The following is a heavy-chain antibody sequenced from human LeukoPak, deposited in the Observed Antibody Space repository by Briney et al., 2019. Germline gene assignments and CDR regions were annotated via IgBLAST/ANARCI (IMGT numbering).Heavy chain of an antibody. CDR1: GYSVNSGAHY. D-gene: IGHD3-10*01. V-gene: IGHV4-31*03. Sequence: SQTLSLTCTVPGYSVNSGAHYWSWIRQYPGKGLKWIGQIFFTGRTDYNPSLKSRLTISIDTSKNQFSMELSSVSVADTATYFCARDRASGMDFWGQGTLVSVSS. J-gene: IGHJ4*02. CDR2: IFFTGRT. CDR3: ARDRASGMDF.